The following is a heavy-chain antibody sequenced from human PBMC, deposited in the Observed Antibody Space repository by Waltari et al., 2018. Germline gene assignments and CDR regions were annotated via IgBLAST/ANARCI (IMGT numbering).Heavy chain of an antibody. CDR2: IYSGGNT. V-gene: IGHV3-53*01. D-gene: IGHD5-18*01. CDR1: VLTVSRNY. CDR3: ARDDSYGQFMRFDF. Sequence: EVQLVESGGGLIQPGGSLRLSCEASVLTVSRNYMSWVRQAPGKGLEWLSSIYSGGNTFYADSVKGRFNISIDNSKNTLYLQMNSLRVDDTAVYYCARDDSYGQFMRFDFWGQGTVVTVSS. J-gene: IGHJ4*02.